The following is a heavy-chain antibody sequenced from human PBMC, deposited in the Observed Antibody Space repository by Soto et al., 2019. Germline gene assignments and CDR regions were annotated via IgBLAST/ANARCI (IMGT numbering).Heavy chain of an antibody. V-gene: IGHV6-1*01. J-gene: IGHJ5*02. Sequence: SQTLSLTCAISGYSVSSNSAAWNWISQSPSRGLEWLGRTYYRSKWYNDYAVSVKSRTTINPDTSKNQFSLQLNSFTPEDTAVYYCARTITMVRGLVSSNWFAPWGQGTLVTVAS. CDR3: ARTITMVRGLVSSNWFAP. CDR1: GYSVSSNSAA. D-gene: IGHD3-10*01. CDR2: TYYRSKWYN.